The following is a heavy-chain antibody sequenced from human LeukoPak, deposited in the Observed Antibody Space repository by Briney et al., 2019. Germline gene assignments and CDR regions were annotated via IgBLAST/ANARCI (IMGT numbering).Heavy chain of an antibody. V-gene: IGHV4-30-2*01. CDR2: IYHSGST. CDR3: ARVRYCSSTSCSNNWFDP. D-gene: IGHD2-2*01. J-gene: IGHJ5*02. Sequence: PSETLSPTCAVSGGSISSGGYSWSWIRQPPGKGLEWIGYIYHSGSTYYNPSLKSRVTISVDRSKNQFSLKLSSVTAADTAVYYCARVRYCSSTSCSNNWFDPWGQGTLVTVSS. CDR1: GGSISSGGYS.